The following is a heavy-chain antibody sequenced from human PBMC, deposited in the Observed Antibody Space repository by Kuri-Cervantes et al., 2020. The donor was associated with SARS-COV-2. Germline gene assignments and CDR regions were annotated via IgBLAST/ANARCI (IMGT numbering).Heavy chain of an antibody. V-gene: IGHV3-30*18. CDR2: ISYDGSNK. CDR3: AKGGHDYGDQNDAFDI. J-gene: IGHJ3*02. Sequence: GGSLRLSCAASGFTFSSYGMHWVRQAPGKGLEWVAVISYDGSNKYYADSVKGRFTISRDNSKNTPYLQMNSLRAEDTAVYYCAKGGHDYGDQNDAFDIWGQGTMVTVSS. CDR1: GFTFSSYG. D-gene: IGHD4-17*01.